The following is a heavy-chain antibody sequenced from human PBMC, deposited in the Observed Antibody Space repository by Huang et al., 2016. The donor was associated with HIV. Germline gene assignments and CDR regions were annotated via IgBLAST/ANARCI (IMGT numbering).Heavy chain of an antibody. CDR2: IIPRFGTR. V-gene: IGHV1-69*13. J-gene: IGHJ3*01. Sequence: QVQLVQSGAEVRKPGSSVKVSCRASGGSFNNFGINWVRQAPGQGLEWMGGIIPRFGTRNDAQGFQGRVTITADETTGVVYMELSSLRSDDTAVYFCAKRGGAWGSPYAFDLWGPGTMVTVSS. D-gene: IGHD3-16*01. CDR1: GGSFNNFG. CDR3: AKRGGAWGSPYAFDL.